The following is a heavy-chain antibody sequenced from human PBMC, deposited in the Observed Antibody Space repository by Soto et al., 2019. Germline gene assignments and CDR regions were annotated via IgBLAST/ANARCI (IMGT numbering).Heavy chain of an antibody. V-gene: IGHV4-4*02. CDR3: AENGSYDLVN. CDR1: GGSVSRANW. Sequence: AETLALTCGVSGGSVSRANWWSWVRQPPGKGLEWIGEIHHSGSTNYSPSLKSRVTMSVDKSRNQFSLKLTSVTAADTAVYYCAENGSYDLVNWGQGTRVT. D-gene: IGHD3-16*01. CDR2: IHHSGST. J-gene: IGHJ4*02.